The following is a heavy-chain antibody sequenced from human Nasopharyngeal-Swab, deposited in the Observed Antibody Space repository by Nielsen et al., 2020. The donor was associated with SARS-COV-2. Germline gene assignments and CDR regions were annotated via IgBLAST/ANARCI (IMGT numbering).Heavy chain of an antibody. J-gene: IGHJ6*02. CDR2: IFPILGIA. Sequence: SVKVSCKASGGTFSSYAISWVRQAPGQGLEWMGRIFPILGIANYAQKFQGRVTITANKSTSTAYMELSSLRSEDTAVYYCARIAVAGLGYYYYGMDVWGQGTTVTVSS. CDR3: ARIAVAGLGYYYYGMDV. CDR1: GGTFSSYA. V-gene: IGHV1-69*04. D-gene: IGHD6-19*01.